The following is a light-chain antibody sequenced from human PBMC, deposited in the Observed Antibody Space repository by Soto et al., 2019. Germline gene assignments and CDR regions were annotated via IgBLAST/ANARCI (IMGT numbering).Light chain of an antibody. CDR3: QQYGSSPFT. Sequence: EIVLTQPPATLSLSAGERATLFCRASQSVDSYLAWYQQKPGQAPRLLIYDASNRATGIPDRFSGSGSGTNFTLTISRLEPEDFAVYYCQQYGSSPFTLGPGTKVDIK. V-gene: IGKV3-20*01. CDR2: DAS. CDR1: QSVDSY. J-gene: IGKJ3*01.